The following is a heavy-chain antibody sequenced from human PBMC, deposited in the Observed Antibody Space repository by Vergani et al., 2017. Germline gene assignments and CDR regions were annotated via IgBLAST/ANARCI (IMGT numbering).Heavy chain of an antibody. V-gene: IGHV3-11*04. Sequence: QVQLVESGGGLVKPGGSLRLSCAASGFIFSDHYMSWVRQAPGKGLEWISYMSSGDSINYADSVKGRFTVSRDNTKNTLYLQMNSLRAEDTAVYYCARETDTGSSVSYNYYAMDVWGQGTTVSVSS. J-gene: IGHJ6*02. D-gene: IGHD3-9*01. CDR1: GFIFSDHY. CDR2: MSSGDSI. CDR3: ARETDTGSSVSYNYYAMDV.